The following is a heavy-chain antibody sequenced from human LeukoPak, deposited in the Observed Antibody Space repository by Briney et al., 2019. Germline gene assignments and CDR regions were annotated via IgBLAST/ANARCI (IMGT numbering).Heavy chain of an antibody. D-gene: IGHD3-22*01. Sequence: SETLSLTCTVSGGSISSSSYYWSWIRQPAGKGLEWIGRIYTSGSTNYNPSLKSRVTMSVDTSKNQFSLKLSSVTAADTAVYYCARTGYYYDSSGPRGSYYMDVWGKGTTVTISS. CDR1: GGSISSSSYY. J-gene: IGHJ6*03. CDR2: IYTSGST. CDR3: ARTGYYYDSSGPRGSYYMDV. V-gene: IGHV4-61*02.